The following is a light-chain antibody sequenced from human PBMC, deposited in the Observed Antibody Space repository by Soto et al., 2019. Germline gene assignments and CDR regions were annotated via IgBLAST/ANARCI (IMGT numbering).Light chain of an antibody. Sequence: DIQMTQSPSSLSASVGDRVTITCRASQSISSYINWYQQKPGKAPNLLIYTASSLESGVPSRFSGSGSGTDFTLTISSLQPEDFATYYCQQSYSTPPTFGQGTKVDI. J-gene: IGKJ1*01. CDR1: QSISSY. CDR3: QQSYSTPPT. V-gene: IGKV1-39*01. CDR2: TAS.